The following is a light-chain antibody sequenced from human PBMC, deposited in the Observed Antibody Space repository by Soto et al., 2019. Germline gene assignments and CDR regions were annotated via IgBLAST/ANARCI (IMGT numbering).Light chain of an antibody. Sequence: QSVLTQPHSASGPPGQRVTISCSGSSSSIGSNTVNWFQLLPGTAPKLVSYSNNQRPSGVPDRFSGSKAGTSASVAISGSQSEDEVEYDYAAWYDSRNVRVFGGGTKLTVL. CDR2: SNN. CDR3: AAWYDSRNVRV. V-gene: IGLV1-44*01. CDR1: SSSIGSNT. J-gene: IGLJ3*02.